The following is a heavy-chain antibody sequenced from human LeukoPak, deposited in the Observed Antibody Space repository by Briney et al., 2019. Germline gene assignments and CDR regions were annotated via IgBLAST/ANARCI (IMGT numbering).Heavy chain of an antibody. CDR2: ITPNSGGT. V-gene: IGHV1-2*02. CDR1: GYTFAAYY. CDR3: ARATEFDY. J-gene: IGHJ4*02. Sequence: GDSVKVSCKTSGYTFAAYYIHWVRPAPGQGLEWMGWITPNSGGTNYAQQFQGRVTMTRDTSISTAYMELSILRSDDTAVYYCARATEFDYWGQGTLVTVSS.